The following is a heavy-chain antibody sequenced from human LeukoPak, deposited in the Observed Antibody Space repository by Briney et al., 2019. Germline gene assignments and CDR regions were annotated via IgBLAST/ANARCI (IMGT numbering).Heavy chain of an antibody. Sequence: PSETLSLTCTVSGGSISSYYWSWIRQPAGKGLEWIGYIYSSGSTNYNPSLKSRVTISVDTSKNQFSLNLSSVTAADTAVYYCARRYGSGDYFDYWGQGTLVTVSS. CDR2: IYSSGST. CDR1: GGSISSYY. V-gene: IGHV4-59*01. J-gene: IGHJ4*02. CDR3: ARRYGSGDYFDY. D-gene: IGHD3-10*01.